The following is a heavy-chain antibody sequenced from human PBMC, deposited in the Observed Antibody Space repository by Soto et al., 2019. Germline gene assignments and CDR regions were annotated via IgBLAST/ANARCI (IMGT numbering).Heavy chain of an antibody. J-gene: IGHJ4*02. Sequence: QVQLVQSGAEVKKPGASVKISCKASGYTFTSYDINWVRQATGQGLEWMGWMNPNSGNTGYAQKLQGRVTMTRNTSISTAYMELSSLRSEDTAVYYCARVGEPLDFWSGYYRYYFDYWGQGTLVTVSS. D-gene: IGHD3-3*01. CDR3: ARVGEPLDFWSGYYRYYFDY. CDR1: GYTFTSYD. V-gene: IGHV1-8*01. CDR2: MNPNSGNT.